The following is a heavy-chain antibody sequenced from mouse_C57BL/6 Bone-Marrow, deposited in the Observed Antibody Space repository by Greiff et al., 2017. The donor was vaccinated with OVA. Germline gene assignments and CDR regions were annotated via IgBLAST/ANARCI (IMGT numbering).Heavy chain of an antibody. Sequence: EVQRVESGGGLVQPGGSLSLSCAASGFTFTDYYMSWVRQPPGKALEWLCFIRNKANGYTTEYSASVKGRFTISRDNSQSILYLQMNALRAEDSATYYCARWSGYYFDYWGQGTTLTVSS. V-gene: IGHV7-3*01. CDR3: ARWSGYYFDY. CDR1: GFTFTDYY. D-gene: IGHD1-3*01. J-gene: IGHJ2*01. CDR2: IRNKANGYTT.